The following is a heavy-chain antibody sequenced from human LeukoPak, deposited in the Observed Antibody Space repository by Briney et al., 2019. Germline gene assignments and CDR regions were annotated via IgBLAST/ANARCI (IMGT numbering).Heavy chain of an antibody. CDR3: ARGYCSGGSCYNDENWFDP. J-gene: IGHJ5*02. CDR1: GYTFTGYY. V-gene: IGHV1-2*02. D-gene: IGHD2-15*01. CDR2: INPNSGGT. Sequence: ASVKASCKASGYTFTGYYMHWVRQAPGQGLEWMGWINPNSGGTNYAQKFQGRVTMTRDTSISTAYMELSRLRSDDTAVYYCARGYCSGGSCYNDENWFDPWGQGTLVTVSS.